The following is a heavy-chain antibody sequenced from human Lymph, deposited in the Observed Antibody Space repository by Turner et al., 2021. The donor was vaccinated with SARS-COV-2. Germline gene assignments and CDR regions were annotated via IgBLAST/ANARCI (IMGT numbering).Heavy chain of an antibody. J-gene: IGHJ4*02. CDR1: GFTFSSHG. CDR3: AREGVVGATSGLDY. V-gene: IGHV3-33*01. CDR2: IWYDGSNK. Sequence: QVQLVESGGGVVQPGRYLRLPCAASGFTFSSHGMHWVRQAPGKGLEWVAVIWYDGSNKYHADSVKGRFTISRDNSKNTLYLQMNSLRAEDTAVYYCAREGVVGATSGLDYWGQGTLVTVSS. D-gene: IGHD1-26*01.